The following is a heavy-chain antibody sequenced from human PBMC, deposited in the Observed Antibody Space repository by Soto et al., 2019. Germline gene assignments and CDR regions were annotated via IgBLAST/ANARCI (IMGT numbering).Heavy chain of an antibody. D-gene: IGHD1-26*01. Sequence: PSETLSLTCTVSGGSISSYYWSWIRQPPGKGLEWIGYIYYSGSTNYNPSLKSRVTISVDTSKNQFSLKLSSVTAADTAVYYCARGPPTGLWELKGFDYWGQGTLVTVSS. CDR2: IYYSGST. CDR1: GGSISSYY. V-gene: IGHV4-59*01. J-gene: IGHJ4*02. CDR3: ARGPPTGLWELKGFDY.